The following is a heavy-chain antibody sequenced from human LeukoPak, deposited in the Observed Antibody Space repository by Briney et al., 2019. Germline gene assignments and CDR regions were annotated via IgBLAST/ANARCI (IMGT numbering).Heavy chain of an antibody. J-gene: IGHJ4*02. CDR1: GFTFSNYW. Sequence: GGSLRLSCAASGFTFSNYWMHWVRHAPGKGLVWVSRIKSDGSRTDYADSVKGRFTISRDNAKNSLYLQMNSLRAEDTAVYYCARFVYGYSSSDAFSYWGQGTLVTVSS. CDR2: IKSDGSRT. V-gene: IGHV3-74*01. CDR3: ARFVYGYSSSDAFSY. D-gene: IGHD6-6*01.